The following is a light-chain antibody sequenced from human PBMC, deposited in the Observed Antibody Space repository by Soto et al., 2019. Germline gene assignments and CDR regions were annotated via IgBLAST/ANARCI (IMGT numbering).Light chain of an antibody. CDR1: QSVSSK. CDR3: QQLNSYPFT. J-gene: IGKJ5*01. CDR2: SAS. Sequence: EIVMTQSPATLSLSPGQRATLSCRASQSVSSKLAWYQQRPGQAPRLLIYSASTRATGIPARFSGSGSGTDFTLTISSLQPEDFATYYCQQLNSYPFTFGQGTRLEIK. V-gene: IGKV3-15*01.